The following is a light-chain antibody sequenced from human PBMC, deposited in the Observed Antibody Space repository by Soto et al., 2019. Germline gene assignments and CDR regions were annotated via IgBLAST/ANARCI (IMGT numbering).Light chain of an antibody. Sequence: AIQMTQSPSSLSASVGDRVTITCRASQGIRSDLGWYQQKPGKAPKLLIYAASSLQSGVPSRFSGSGSGTDFTLTIGSLQPEDFATYYCLQDYNYPWTFGQGTKVDIK. CDR3: LQDYNYPWT. J-gene: IGKJ1*01. CDR2: AAS. V-gene: IGKV1-6*01. CDR1: QGIRSD.